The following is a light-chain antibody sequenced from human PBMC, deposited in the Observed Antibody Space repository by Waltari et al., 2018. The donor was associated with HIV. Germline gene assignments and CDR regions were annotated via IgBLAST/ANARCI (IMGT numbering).Light chain of an antibody. CDR3: QAWDINTAV. J-gene: IGLJ2*01. V-gene: IGLV3-1*01. CDR2: QDS. Sequence: SYDLTQPPSVSVSLGQPASITCPGDELGGQYVCWVQQRPGQSPVMVIFQDSERPSGIPERFSGSNSGNTATLTISGTQAMDEAAYYCQAWDINTAVFGGGTKLTVL. CDR1: ELGGQY.